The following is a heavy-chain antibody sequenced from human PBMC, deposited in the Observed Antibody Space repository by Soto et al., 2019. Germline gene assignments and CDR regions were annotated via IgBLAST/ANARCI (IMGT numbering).Heavy chain of an antibody. V-gene: IGHV4-4*02. CDR2: IYYSGST. CDR1: GGSISSSNW. D-gene: IGHD3-3*01. CDR3: ARDQRYYDFWSDAYGMDV. Sequence: SETLSLTCAVSGGSISSSNWWSWVRQPPGKGLEWIGYIYYSGSTSYNPSLKSRVTISVDTSKNQFSLKLSSVTAADTAVYYCARDQRYYDFWSDAYGMDVWGQGTTVTVS. J-gene: IGHJ6*02.